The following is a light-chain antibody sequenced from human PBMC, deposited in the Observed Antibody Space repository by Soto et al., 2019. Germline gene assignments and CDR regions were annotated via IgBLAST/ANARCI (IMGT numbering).Light chain of an antibody. J-gene: IGLJ2*01. V-gene: IGLV1-40*01. CDR2: GNS. CDR1: SSNIGTGYD. Sequence: HSVLTQPPSVSGAPGQRVTISCTGSSSNIGTGYDVHWYQQLPETAPKLLIYGNSNRPSGVPDRFSGSKSCTSASLAITGLQAEDEADYYCQSYDSNLSVVFGGGTKLTVL. CDR3: QSYDSNLSVV.